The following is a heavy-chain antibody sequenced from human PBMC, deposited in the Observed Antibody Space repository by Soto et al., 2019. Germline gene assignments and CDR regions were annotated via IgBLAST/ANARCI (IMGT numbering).Heavy chain of an antibody. Sequence: QLQLQESGSGLVKPSQTLSLICAVSGGSVSSGGYSWSWIRQPPGKGLEWIGYIYHSGSTYYNPSIKSRVTISVDRYKNQFSLKRSSVTAADTAVYYCASNRGGYSGFDDYYWGQGTLVTVSS. CDR3: ASNRGGYSGFDDYY. J-gene: IGHJ4*02. CDR1: GGSVSSGGYS. D-gene: IGHD5-12*01. CDR2: IYHSGST. V-gene: IGHV4-30-2*01.